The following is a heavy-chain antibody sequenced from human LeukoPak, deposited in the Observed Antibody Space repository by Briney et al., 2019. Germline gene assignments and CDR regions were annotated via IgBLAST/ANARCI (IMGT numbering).Heavy chain of an antibody. CDR2: ISAYNGNT. CDR3: VRDLGVDTSMIFFDF. J-gene: IGHJ4*02. V-gene: IGHV1-18*01. D-gene: IGHD5-18*01. Sequence: ASVKVSCKASGYSFTSFGISWVRQAPGQGLEWVGWISAYNGNTRSTQKFQGRVSMTTDTSTSTAYMELRSLRFDDTAVFYCVRDLGVDTSMIFFDFWGQGTLVTVSS. CDR1: GYSFTSFG.